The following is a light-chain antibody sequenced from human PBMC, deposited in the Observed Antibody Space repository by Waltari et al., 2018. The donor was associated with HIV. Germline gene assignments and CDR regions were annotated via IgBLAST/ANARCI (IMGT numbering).Light chain of an antibody. CDR2: AAS. J-gene: IGKJ3*01. Sequence: DIQMTQSPPSLSASLGDRVIITCRASQSISVYLNWYQQKPGRAPKLLISAASSLHTGVPPRFSASGSGTEFTLTINSLQPEDFATYYCQQSFSGLTFGPGTKVDV. CDR1: QSISVY. V-gene: IGKV1-39*01. CDR3: QQSFSGLT.